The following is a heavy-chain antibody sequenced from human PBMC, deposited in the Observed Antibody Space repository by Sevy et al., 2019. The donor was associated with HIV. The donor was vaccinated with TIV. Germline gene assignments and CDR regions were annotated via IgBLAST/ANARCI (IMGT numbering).Heavy chain of an antibody. J-gene: IGHJ5*02. CDR2: IITKNHGGTP. V-gene: IGHV3-49*04. Sequence: GGSLRLSCTGSGFNIADYYMTWVRQAPGMGLDWVGFIITKNHGGTPEYGASVKGRFTISRDDSKNTIYLQMHSLKTEEPGIYYCARHAREAWRGSGVYYNVTDGFDPWGHGTLVTVSS. CDR1: GFNIADYY. CDR3: ARHAREAWRGSGVYYNVTDGFDP. D-gene: IGHD3-10*01.